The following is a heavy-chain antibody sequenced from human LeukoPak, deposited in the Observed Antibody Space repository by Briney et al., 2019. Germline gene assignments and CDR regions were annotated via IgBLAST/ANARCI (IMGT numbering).Heavy chain of an antibody. Sequence: GGSLRLSCAASGFSFSNYAMTWVRQAPGKGLEWVSAISGGGGSTHYADSVKGRFTISRDNSKNTLFLQMSSLRADDTAIYYCAKHYDISGYYPYWGQGTLVTVSS. CDR3: AKHYDISGYYPY. D-gene: IGHD3-22*01. CDR1: GFSFSNYA. CDR2: ISGGGGST. V-gene: IGHV3-23*01. J-gene: IGHJ4*02.